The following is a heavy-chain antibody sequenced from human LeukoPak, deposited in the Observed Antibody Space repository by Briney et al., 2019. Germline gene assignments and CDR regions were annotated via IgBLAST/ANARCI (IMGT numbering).Heavy chain of an antibody. CDR2: ISGSGGST. D-gene: IGHD5-18*01. V-gene: IGHV3-23*01. Sequence: GGSLRLSCAASGFTFSSYAMSWVRKAPGKGLEWVSAISGSGGSTYYADSVKGRFTISRDNSKNTLYLQMNSLRAEDTAAYYCAKVPYSYGYDYWGQGTLVTVSS. CDR1: GFTFSSYA. CDR3: AKVPYSYGYDY. J-gene: IGHJ4*02.